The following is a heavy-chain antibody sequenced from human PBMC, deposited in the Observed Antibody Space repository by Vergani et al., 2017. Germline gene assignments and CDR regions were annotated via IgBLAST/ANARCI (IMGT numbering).Heavy chain of an antibody. CDR2: ISWNSGFI. CDR1: GFTFDNYA. CDR3: AKDVTGYTSSWQYDY. Sequence: EVQLVESGGGLVQPGRSLRLSCVASGFTFDNYAMHWVRQAPGKGLEWVSSISWNSGFIDYADSVKGRFTISSDNSKNSLYLQMNSLRAEDTALYYCAKDVTGYTSSWQYDYWGQGTLVTVSS. V-gene: IGHV3-9*01. D-gene: IGHD6-13*01. J-gene: IGHJ4*02.